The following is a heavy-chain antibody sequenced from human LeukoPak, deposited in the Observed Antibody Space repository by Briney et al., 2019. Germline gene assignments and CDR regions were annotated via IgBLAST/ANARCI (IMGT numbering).Heavy chain of an antibody. CDR3: AKSQARGGISGTIMAIVDS. D-gene: IGHD5-24*01. J-gene: IGHJ4*02. CDR2: ISYDGSNK. Sequence: GGSLRLSCAASGFTFSSYGMHWVRQAPGKGLEWVAVISYDGSNKYYADSVKGRFIISRDNSKNTLYLQMNSLRAGDTAVYYCAKSQARGGISGTIMAIVDSWGQGALVTVSS. CDR1: GFTFSSYG. V-gene: IGHV3-30*18.